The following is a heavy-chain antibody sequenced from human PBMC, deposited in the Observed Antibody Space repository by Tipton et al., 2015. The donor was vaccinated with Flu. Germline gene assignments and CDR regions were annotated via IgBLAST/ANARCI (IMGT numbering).Heavy chain of an antibody. CDR2: IRHDGSDK. D-gene: IGHD6-19*01. CDR1: GFMFSGYG. J-gene: IGHJ4*02. CDR3: AKDGWDTSGWYPFDY. Sequence: SGFMFSGYGMHWVRQAPGKGLEWVAFIRHDGSDKYYAESVKGRFTISRDDSKNALYLVMSSLRPEDTAVYYCAKDGWDTSGWYPFDYWGQGTLVTVSA. V-gene: IGHV3-30*02.